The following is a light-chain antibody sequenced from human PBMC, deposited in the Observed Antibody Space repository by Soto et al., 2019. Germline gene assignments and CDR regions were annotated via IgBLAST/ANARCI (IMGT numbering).Light chain of an antibody. Sequence: EIVLTQSPGTLSLNPGERATLSCRASQSVGDTYLAWYQQKPGQAPRLLMYSTSIRATGIPDRFSGSGSGTDFTLTISRLDPEDFAVYYCQHYDRAPMWTFGQGTIVDIK. J-gene: IGKJ1*01. CDR1: QSVGDTY. CDR3: QHYDRAPMWT. CDR2: STS. V-gene: IGKV3-20*01.